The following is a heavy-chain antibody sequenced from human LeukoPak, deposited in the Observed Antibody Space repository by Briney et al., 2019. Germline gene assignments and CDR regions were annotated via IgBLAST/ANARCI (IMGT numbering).Heavy chain of an antibody. D-gene: IGHD2-21*01. CDR2: FYTSGSA. Sequence: SETLSLTCTVSGGSISSYYWSWIRQTAGEGLEWIGRFYTSGSASYNPSLKSRVSLSVDTSKNQFSLKLSSVTAADTAVYYCARARAIRAFDYWGQGTLVTVSS. CDR1: GGSISSYY. CDR3: ARARAIRAFDY. V-gene: IGHV4-4*07. J-gene: IGHJ4*02.